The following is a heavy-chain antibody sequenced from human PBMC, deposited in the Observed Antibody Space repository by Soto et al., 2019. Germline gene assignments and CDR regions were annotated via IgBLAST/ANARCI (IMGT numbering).Heavy chain of an antibody. D-gene: IGHD3-22*01. J-gene: IGHJ3*01. CDR1: GYISTTYR. CDR3: ARRPDRKAYDF. V-gene: IGHV5-51*01. CDR2: LYPGESDA. Sequence: GEALKISRKSFGYISTTYRIACVRPMPGKGLEWMGILYPGESDARSSPSFQGEVTPSADKITSTAYMQWRRLKASDTALYFSARRPDRKAYDFWGQGTMVTVSS.